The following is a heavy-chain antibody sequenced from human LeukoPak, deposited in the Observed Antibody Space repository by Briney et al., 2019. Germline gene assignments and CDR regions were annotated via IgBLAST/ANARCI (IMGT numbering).Heavy chain of an antibody. D-gene: IGHD6-19*01. J-gene: IGHJ4*02. Sequence: PGGSLRLSCAASGFTFSSYAMSWVRQAPGKGLEWVSAISGSGGSTYYADSVKGRFTISRDNSKNTLYLQMNSLRAEDTAVYYCAKAHPTGGKQWLVHLLKFDYWGQGTLVTVSS. CDR2: ISGSGGST. CDR3: AKAHPTGGKQWLVHLLKFDY. CDR1: GFTFSSYA. V-gene: IGHV3-23*01.